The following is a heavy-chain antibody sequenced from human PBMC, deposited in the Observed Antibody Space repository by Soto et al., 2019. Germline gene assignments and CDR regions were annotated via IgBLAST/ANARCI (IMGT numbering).Heavy chain of an antibody. CDR3: ASDLNRRTGPTAFVI. V-gene: IGHV3-21*01. J-gene: IGHJ3*02. CDR1: GFTFSSYS. Sequence: EVQLVESGGGLVKPGGSLRLSCAASGFTFSSYSMNWVRQAPGKGLEWVSSISSSSSYIYYADSVKGRFTISRDNAKYSLYLQMNRLRDEDTAGYYCASDLNRRTGPTAFVIWGQGTMVTVSS. CDR2: ISSSSSYI. D-gene: IGHD1-1*01.